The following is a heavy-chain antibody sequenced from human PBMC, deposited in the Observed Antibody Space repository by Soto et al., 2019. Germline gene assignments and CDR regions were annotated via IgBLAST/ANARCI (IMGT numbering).Heavy chain of an antibody. V-gene: IGHV1-46*03. CDR3: ARASVSGRRFDY. Sequence: QVQLEQSGAEVKKPGASVKVSCKASGYTFSSYYMHWVRQAPGQGLEWMGGINPSGGNTNYAQKLQGRVTMSRETSTTTVYVELNSLTSEDTAVYYCARASVSGRRFDYWGQGTLVTVSS. CDR2: INPSGGNT. J-gene: IGHJ4*02. CDR1: GYTFSSYY. D-gene: IGHD6-19*01.